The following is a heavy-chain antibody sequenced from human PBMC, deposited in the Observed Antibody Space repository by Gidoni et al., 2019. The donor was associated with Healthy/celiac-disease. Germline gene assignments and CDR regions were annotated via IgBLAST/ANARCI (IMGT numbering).Heavy chain of an antibody. CDR3: AREDSARYPNWFDP. V-gene: IGHV3-74*01. CDR2: INSVGSST. Sequence: LRLSCAASGFTFSSYWMHWVRQAPGKGLVWVPRINSVGSSTSYADSVKGRFTISRDNTKNTMYLQMNSLRAEATAVYYCAREDSARYPNWFDPWGQGTLVTVSS. CDR1: GFTFSSYW. J-gene: IGHJ5*01. D-gene: IGHD1-26*01.